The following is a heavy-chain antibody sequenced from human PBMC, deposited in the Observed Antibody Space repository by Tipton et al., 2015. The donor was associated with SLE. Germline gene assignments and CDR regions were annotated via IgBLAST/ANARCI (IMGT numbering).Heavy chain of an antibody. CDR3: ATEGDASANFYYYGIHD. CDR1: EGSISSGGYY. D-gene: IGHD2-2*01. V-gene: IGHV4-31*02. CDR2: IYYSGNT. Sequence: LRLSCTVSEGSISSGGYYWSWIRQHPGKGLEWIGSIYYSGNTYYNPSLKTGVSISLDISTKRLSLQVRSVTAADTAVYYCATEGDASANFYYYGIHDWGQGATVTVSS. J-gene: IGHJ6*02.